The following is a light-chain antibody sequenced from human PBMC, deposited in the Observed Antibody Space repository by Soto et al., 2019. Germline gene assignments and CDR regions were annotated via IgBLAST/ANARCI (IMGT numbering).Light chain of an antibody. V-gene: IGKV1-5*03. J-gene: IGKJ3*01. CDR1: QSISSW. CDR3: QQYNSYSRT. CDR2: KAS. Sequence: DIQMTQSPSTLSASVGDRVTITCRASQSISSWLAWYQQKPEKAPKLLIYKASSLESGVPSRFSGSGSGTEFTLTISSLQPDDFATYYCQQYNSYSRTFGPGTKVDIK.